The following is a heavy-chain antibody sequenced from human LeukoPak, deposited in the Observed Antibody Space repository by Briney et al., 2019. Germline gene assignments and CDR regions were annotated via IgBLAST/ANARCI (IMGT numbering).Heavy chain of an antibody. Sequence: SETLSLTCTVSGGSISSSSYYWGWIPQPPGKGLEWIGSIYYSGSTYYNPSLKSRVTISVDTSKNQFSLKLSSVTAADTAVYYCARPDYDILTGYYNRNWFDPWGQGTLVTVSS. J-gene: IGHJ5*02. CDR2: IYYSGST. V-gene: IGHV4-39*01. CDR1: GGSISSSSYY. D-gene: IGHD3-9*01. CDR3: ARPDYDILTGYYNRNWFDP.